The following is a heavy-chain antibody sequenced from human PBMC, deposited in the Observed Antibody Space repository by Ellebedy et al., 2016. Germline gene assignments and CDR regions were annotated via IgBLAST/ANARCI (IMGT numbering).Heavy chain of an antibody. V-gene: IGHV5-51*01. D-gene: IGHD3-16*01. CDR2: IYPGDSDT. J-gene: IGHJ3*02. CDR1: GYSFTSYW. CDR3: ARSLGLRLGEAHAFDI. Sequence: GESLKISCKGSGYSFTSYWIGWVRQMPGKGLEWMGIIYPGDSDTRYSPSFQGQVTISADKSISTAYLQWSSLKASDTAMYYCARSLGLRLGEAHAFDIWGQGTMITVSS.